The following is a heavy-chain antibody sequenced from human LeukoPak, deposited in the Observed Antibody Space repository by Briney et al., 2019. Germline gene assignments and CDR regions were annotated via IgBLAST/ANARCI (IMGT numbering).Heavy chain of an antibody. CDR1: GYTFTGYY. D-gene: IGHD5-18*01. CDR2: INPNSGGI. J-gene: IGHJ4*02. V-gene: IGHV1-2*02. Sequence: GASVKVSCKASGYTFTGYYMHWVRQAPGQGLEWMGWINPNSGGINYAQKFQGRVTMTRDTSISTAYMELSRLRSDDTAVYYCARGLYSYGQYYFDYWGQGTLVTVSS. CDR3: ARGLYSYGQYYFDY.